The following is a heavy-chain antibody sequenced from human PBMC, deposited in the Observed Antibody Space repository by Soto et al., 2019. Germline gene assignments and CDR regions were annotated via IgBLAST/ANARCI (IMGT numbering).Heavy chain of an antibody. D-gene: IGHD3-10*01. CDR2: ISSSSSYT. V-gene: IGHV3-11*05. Sequence: PGGSLRLSCAASGFTFSDYYMSWIRQAPGKGLEWVSYISSSSSYTNYADSVKGRFTISRDNAKNSLYLQMNSLRAEDTAVYYCARDRRKTMVRGVPDWFDPWGQGTLVTVSS. J-gene: IGHJ5*02. CDR3: ARDRRKTMVRGVPDWFDP. CDR1: GFTFSDYY.